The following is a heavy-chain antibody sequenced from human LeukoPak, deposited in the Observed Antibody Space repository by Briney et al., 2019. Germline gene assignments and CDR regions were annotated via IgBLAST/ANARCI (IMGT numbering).Heavy chain of an antibody. J-gene: IGHJ4*02. V-gene: IGHV4-59*01. CDR2: IDHTGST. Sequence: PSETLSLTCTVSDDSITIYYWTWIRQPPGKGLEWIGYIDHTGSTNYNPSLNSRVTISRDTSKNHFSLELSSVTAADTAVYYCARSYTSSWRSPFDYWGQGILVTVSS. D-gene: IGHD6-13*01. CDR1: DDSITIYY. CDR3: ARSYTSSWRSPFDY.